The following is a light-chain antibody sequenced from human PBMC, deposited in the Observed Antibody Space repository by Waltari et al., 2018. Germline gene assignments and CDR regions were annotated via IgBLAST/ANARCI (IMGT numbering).Light chain of an antibody. V-gene: IGKV1-9*01. Sequence: IQLTQSPSSLSASVGDRVTITCRASQGFSSNLAWFQQRPGKAPKLLIYAASTLQSGVPSRFSGSGSGTDFTPTITSLQPEDFATYYCQQLYSYPLTFGGGTKVEIK. J-gene: IGKJ4*01. CDR3: QQLYSYPLT. CDR1: QGFSSN. CDR2: AAS.